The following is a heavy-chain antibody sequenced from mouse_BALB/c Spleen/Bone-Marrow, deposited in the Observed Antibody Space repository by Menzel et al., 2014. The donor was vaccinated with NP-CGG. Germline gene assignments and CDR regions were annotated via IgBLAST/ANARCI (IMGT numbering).Heavy chain of an antibody. J-gene: IGHJ4*01. CDR1: GFTFSDYY. V-gene: IGHV5-4*02. CDR3: ARYGSSPYAMDY. CDR2: ISDGGSYT. D-gene: IGHD1-1*01. Sequence: QLQQSGGGLVKPGGSLKLSCAASGFTFSDYYMYWVRQTPEKRLEWVATISDGGSYTYYPDSVKGRFTISRDNAKNNLYLQMSSLKSEDTAMYYCARYGSSPYAMDYWGQGTSVTVSS.